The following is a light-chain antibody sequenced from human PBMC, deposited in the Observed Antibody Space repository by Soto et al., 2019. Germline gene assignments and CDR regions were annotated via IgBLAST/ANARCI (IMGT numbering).Light chain of an antibody. V-gene: IGKV3-11*01. CDR2: DTS. Sequence: EIVLTQSPATQSLSPGERATLSCRASQSVSSYLAWYQQKPGQAPRLLIYDTSNRATGIPARFSGSGSGTDFTLTISSLEPEDFAVYYCQQRSNWPPWTFGQGTKVEFK. J-gene: IGKJ1*01. CDR1: QSVSSY. CDR3: QQRSNWPPWT.